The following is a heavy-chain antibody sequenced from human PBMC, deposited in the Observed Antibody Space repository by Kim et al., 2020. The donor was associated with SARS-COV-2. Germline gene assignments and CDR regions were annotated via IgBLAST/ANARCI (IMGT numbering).Heavy chain of an antibody. CDR2: K. V-gene: IGHV3-7*01. Sequence: KYYVDSVKGRFTITRDNAKNSLYLQMNSLRAEDTAVYYCASDFWSGYYTYWGQGTLVTVSS. D-gene: IGHD3-3*01. CDR3: ASDFWSGYYTY. J-gene: IGHJ4*02.